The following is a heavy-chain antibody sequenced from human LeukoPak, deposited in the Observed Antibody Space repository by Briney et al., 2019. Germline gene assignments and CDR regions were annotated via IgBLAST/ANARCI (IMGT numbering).Heavy chain of an antibody. Sequence: GASVKVSCKASGYTFTGYYMHWVRQAPGQGLEWMGWINPNSGGTNYAQKFQGRVTMTRDTSISTAYMELSRLRSDDTAVYYCARDFSRELLGIPTFGYWGQGTLVTVSS. CDR2: INPNSGGT. V-gene: IGHV1-2*02. D-gene: IGHD1-26*01. CDR1: GYTFTGYY. CDR3: ARDFSRELLGIPTFGY. J-gene: IGHJ4*02.